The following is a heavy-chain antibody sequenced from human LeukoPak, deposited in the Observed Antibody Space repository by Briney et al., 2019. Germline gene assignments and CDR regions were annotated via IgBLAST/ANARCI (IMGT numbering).Heavy chain of an antibody. J-gene: IGHJ4*02. CDR2: INPNSGGT. CDR3: ARVTVAGYFDY. CDR1: GYTFTVYY. V-gene: IGHV1-2*02. D-gene: IGHD6-19*01. Sequence: ASVKVSFKASGYTFTVYYMHWVRQAPGQGGEWMGWINPNSGGTNYAQKFQGRVTMTRDTSISTAYMELSRLRSDDTAVYYCARVTVAGYFDYWGQGTLVTVSS.